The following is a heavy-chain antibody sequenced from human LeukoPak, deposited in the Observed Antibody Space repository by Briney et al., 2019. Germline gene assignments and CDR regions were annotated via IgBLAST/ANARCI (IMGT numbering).Heavy chain of an antibody. J-gene: IGHJ4*02. Sequence: GGSLRLSCAASGFTFSRYSMNWVRQAPGKGLDWVSSISSSRSDIYFAYSVKDRFPISRDNAKNSLYLEIDSLTPRDTACYYLARSSPASRVFDYWGQGTMVTVSS. V-gene: IGHV3-21*01. CDR1: GFTFSRYS. CDR3: ARSSPASRVFDY. CDR2: ISSSRSDI. D-gene: IGHD2-2*01.